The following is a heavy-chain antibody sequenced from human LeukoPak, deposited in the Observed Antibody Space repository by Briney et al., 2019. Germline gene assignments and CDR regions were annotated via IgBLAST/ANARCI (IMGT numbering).Heavy chain of an antibody. CDR3: ASAHYDRSGYYYFHYFES. D-gene: IGHD3-22*01. CDR2: INHGGST. Sequence: SETLSLTCAVYGGSFSGYYWSWIRQPPGKGLEWIGEINHGGSTNYNPALKSRVTISVDTSKNQFSLKLSSVTAADTAVYYCASAHYDRSGYYYFHYFESGRQGTMVT. V-gene: IGHV4-34*01. CDR1: GGSFSGYY. J-gene: IGHJ4*02.